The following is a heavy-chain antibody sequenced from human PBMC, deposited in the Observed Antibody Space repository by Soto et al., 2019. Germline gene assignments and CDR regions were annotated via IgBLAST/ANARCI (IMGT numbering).Heavy chain of an antibody. CDR3: AGGGGRQLGRHWYYMDV. D-gene: IGHD6-6*01. CDR2: ISAYNGNT. Sequence: QVPLVQSGAEVKKPGASVKVSCKASGYTFTSYGISWVRQAPGQGLEWMGWISAYNGNTNYAQKLQGRVTMTTDTSTSTAYRGLRSLRSDDTAVYYCAGGGGRQLGRHWYYMDVWGKGTTVTVSS. J-gene: IGHJ6*03. CDR1: GYTFTSYG. V-gene: IGHV1-18*01.